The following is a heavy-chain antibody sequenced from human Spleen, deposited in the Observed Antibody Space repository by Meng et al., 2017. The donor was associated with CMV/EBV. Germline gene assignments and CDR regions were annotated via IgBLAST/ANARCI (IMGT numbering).Heavy chain of an antibody. V-gene: IGHV3-11*04. D-gene: IGHD2-2*01. CDR1: GFTFSDYY. CDR3: ARGSYCSSTSCTRLYGMDV. J-gene: IGHJ6*02. Sequence: GGSLRLSCAASGFTFSDYYMSWIRQAPGKGLEWVSYISSSGSTIYYADSVKGRFTISRDNAKNSLYLQMNSLRAEDTAVYYCARGSYCSSTSCTRLYGMDVWGQGTTVTVSS. CDR2: ISSSGSTI.